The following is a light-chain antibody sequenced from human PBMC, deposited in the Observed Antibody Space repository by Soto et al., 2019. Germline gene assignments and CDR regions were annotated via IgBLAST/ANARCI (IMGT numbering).Light chain of an antibody. V-gene: IGKV1-17*01. CDR2: EAS. CDR1: QGISND. Sequence: DIQMTQSPSSLSASVGDRVTIPCRASQGISNDLGWYQQKPGKAPKRLIYEASILQSGVPSRFNGSGSGTEFTLTISSLQPEDFATYYCLQHNSYPRTFGGGTKVEIK. J-gene: IGKJ4*01. CDR3: LQHNSYPRT.